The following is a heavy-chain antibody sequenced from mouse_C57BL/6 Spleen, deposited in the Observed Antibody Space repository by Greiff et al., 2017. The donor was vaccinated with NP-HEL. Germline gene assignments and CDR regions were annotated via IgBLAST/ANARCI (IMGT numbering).Heavy chain of an antibody. Sequence: QVQLQQSGAELVKPGASVKISCKASGYAFSSYWMNWVKQRPGKGLEWIGQIYPGDGDTNYNGKFKGKATLTADKSSSTAYMQLSSLTSEDSAVYFCASQDGVYGYDGRFAYWGQGTLVTVSA. J-gene: IGHJ3*01. CDR2: IYPGDGDT. V-gene: IGHV1-80*01. CDR3: ASQDGVYGYDGRFAY. D-gene: IGHD2-2*01. CDR1: GYAFSSYW.